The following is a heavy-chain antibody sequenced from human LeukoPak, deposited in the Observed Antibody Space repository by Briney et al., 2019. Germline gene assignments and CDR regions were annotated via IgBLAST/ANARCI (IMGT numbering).Heavy chain of an antibody. D-gene: IGHD5-18*01. CDR2: IYYSGST. CDR1: GGSISSYY. J-gene: IGHJ4*02. Sequence: SETLSLTCTVSGGSISSYYWSWIRQPPGKGLEWVGYIYYSGSTNYNPSLKSRVTISVDTSKNQFSLKLSSVTAADTAVYYCARQYSYGYYFDYWGQGTLVTVSS. CDR3: ARQYSYGYYFDY. V-gene: IGHV4-59*01.